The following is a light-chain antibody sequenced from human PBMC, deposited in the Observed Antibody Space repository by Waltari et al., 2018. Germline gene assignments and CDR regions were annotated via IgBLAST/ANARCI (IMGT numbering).Light chain of an antibody. J-gene: IGKJ2*01. CDR2: KAS. Sequence: DVRMTKSPSTLSASVGDRVTITCRASQSINKWVAWYQQKPGKAPKLLIYKASSLESGVQSRFSGSGSGTDFTLTISSLQTDDFATYYCQHYSTYSKAFGQGTKLE. CDR1: QSINKW. CDR3: QHYSTYSKA. V-gene: IGKV1-5*03.